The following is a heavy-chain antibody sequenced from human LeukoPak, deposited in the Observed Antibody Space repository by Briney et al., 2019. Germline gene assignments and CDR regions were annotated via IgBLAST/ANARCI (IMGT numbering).Heavy chain of an antibody. CDR1: GGSFSSYY. Sequence: SETLSLTCAVYGGSFSSYYWSWIRQPPGKGLEWIGEINHSGSTNYNPSLRSRVTISVDTSKNQFSLKLSSVTAADTAVYYCATYGDYSDYYFDYWGQGTLVTVSS. J-gene: IGHJ4*02. CDR2: INHSGST. D-gene: IGHD4-17*01. CDR3: ATYGDYSDYYFDY. V-gene: IGHV4-34*01.